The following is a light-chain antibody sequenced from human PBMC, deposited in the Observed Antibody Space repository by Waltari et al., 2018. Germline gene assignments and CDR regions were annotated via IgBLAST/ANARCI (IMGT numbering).Light chain of an antibody. CDR2: AAS. V-gene: IGKV3-20*01. CDR3: QQSDTSSVT. Sequence: EIVLTQSPGTLSLSPGERATLSCRASQSISSTYLAWYQQKPGQAPSLLIYAASSRATGIPDSFSGSGSGQDFTLTINRLEPEDFAVYYCQQSDTSSVTFGQGTRLEIK. CDR1: QSISSTY. J-gene: IGKJ5*01.